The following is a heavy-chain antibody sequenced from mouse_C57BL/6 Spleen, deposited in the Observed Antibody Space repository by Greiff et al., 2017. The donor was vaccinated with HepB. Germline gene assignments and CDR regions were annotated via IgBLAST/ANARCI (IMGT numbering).Heavy chain of an antibody. V-gene: IGHV14-4*01. CDR2: IDPENGDT. D-gene: IGHD1-1*01. CDR3: TRYYGSSGEGSY. CDR1: GFNIKDDY. Sequence: EVQLQQSGAELVRPGASVKLSCTASGFNIKDDYMHWVKQRPEQGLEWIGWIDPENGDTEYASKFQGKATITADTSSNTAYLQLSSLTSEDTAVYYCTRYYGSSGEGSYWGQGTLVTVSA. J-gene: IGHJ3*01.